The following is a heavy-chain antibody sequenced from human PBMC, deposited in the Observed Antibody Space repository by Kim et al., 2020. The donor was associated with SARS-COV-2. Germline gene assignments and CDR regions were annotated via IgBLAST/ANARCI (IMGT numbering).Heavy chain of an antibody. V-gene: IGHV4-31*02. J-gene: IGHJ4*02. Sequence: SLKSRVTISVDTCKNQFSLKLSSVTAADTAVYYCARRYSSSWYDGYYFDYWGQGTLVTVSS. D-gene: IGHD6-13*01. CDR3: ARRYSSSWYDGYYFDY.